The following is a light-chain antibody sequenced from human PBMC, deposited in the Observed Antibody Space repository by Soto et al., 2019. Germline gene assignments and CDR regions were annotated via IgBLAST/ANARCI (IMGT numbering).Light chain of an antibody. CDR2: RNN. CDR3: AAWDDSLSGVV. V-gene: IGLV1-47*01. Sequence: QLVLTQPPSASGTPGQRVTISCSGSSSNIGSNYVYWYQQLPGTAPKLLIYRNNQRPSGVPDRFSGSKSGTSAPLAISGLRSEDEADYYCAAWDDSLSGVVFGGGTQLTVL. J-gene: IGLJ3*02. CDR1: SSNIGSNY.